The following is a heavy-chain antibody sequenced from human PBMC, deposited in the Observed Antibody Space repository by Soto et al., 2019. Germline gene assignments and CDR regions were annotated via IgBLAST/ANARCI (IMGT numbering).Heavy chain of an antibody. D-gene: IGHD2-2*01. CDR3: ARDRTIDTSTWFPLDQ. CDR2: TYYRSKWYT. Sequence: SQTLSLTCAISGDSVSSNSAGWNWIRQSPSRGLEWLGRTYYRSKWYTDYAMSVKSRLTFNPDTSKNQFSLQLKSVTPEDTAVYYCARDRTIDTSTWFPLDQWGQGNLVTV. CDR1: GDSVSSNSAG. J-gene: IGHJ4*02. V-gene: IGHV6-1*01.